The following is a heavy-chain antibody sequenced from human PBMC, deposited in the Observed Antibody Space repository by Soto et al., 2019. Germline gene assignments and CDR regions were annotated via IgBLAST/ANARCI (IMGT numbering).Heavy chain of an antibody. CDR3: ARGGYDILTGYFHYYYYYGMDV. Sequence: QVQLQESGPGLVKPSQTLSLTCTVSGGSISSGGYYWSWIRQHPGKGLEWIGYIYYSGSTYYNPSLKSLVTISVDTSKNQFSLKLSSVTAADTAVYYCARGGYDILTGYFHYYYYYGMDVWGQGTTVTVSS. CDR2: IYYSGST. CDR1: GGSISSGGYY. V-gene: IGHV4-31*01. J-gene: IGHJ6*02. D-gene: IGHD3-9*01.